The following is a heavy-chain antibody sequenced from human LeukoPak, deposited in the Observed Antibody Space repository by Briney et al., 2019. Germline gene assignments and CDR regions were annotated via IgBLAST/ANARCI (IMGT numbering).Heavy chain of an antibody. CDR3: VRDRSPGYFDY. D-gene: IGHD3-10*01. Sequence: GGSLRLSCAASGLTFSSYSMNWVRQAPGKGLEWVSSISSSHNNIYYADSVKGRFSISRDNAKNSLFLQMNSLRAEDTAVYYCVRDRSPGYFDYWGQGTLVTVSS. J-gene: IGHJ4*02. CDR1: GLTFSSYS. CDR2: ISSSHNNI. V-gene: IGHV3-21*01.